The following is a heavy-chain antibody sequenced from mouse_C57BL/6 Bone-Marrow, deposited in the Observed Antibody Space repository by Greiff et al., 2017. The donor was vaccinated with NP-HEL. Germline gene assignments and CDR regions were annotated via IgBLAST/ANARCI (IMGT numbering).Heavy chain of an antibody. V-gene: IGHV14-4*01. Sequence: VQLQQSGAELVRPGASVKLSCTASGFTFTGDYMHWVKQRPEQGLEWIGWIDPENGDTDYASKFQGKATITADTSSNTAYLQRSSLTAEDTAVYYCTTSILIYDYDFGDRGQGTLVTVAA. J-gene: IGHJ3*01. CDR2: IDPENGDT. D-gene: IGHD1-1*01. CDR1: GFTFTGDY. CDR3: TTSILIYDYDFGD.